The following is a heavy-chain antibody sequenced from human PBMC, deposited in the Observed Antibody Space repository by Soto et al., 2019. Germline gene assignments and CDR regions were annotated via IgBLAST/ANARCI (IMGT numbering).Heavy chain of an antibody. CDR1: GGSMRNDDW. V-gene: IGHV4-4*02. CDR3: ARNGDCTSGICYVGWFDP. J-gene: IGHJ5*02. Sequence: QVQLQESGPGLVEPSGTLSLTCGVSGGSMRNDDWWSWVRQTPGKGLEWIGEISHYGNTNYNPSLKSRVTMSIDTSKNQFSLNVRSLTAADTAMYYCARNGDCTSGICYVGWFDPWGQGTLVSVSS. CDR2: ISHYGNT. D-gene: IGHD2-2*01.